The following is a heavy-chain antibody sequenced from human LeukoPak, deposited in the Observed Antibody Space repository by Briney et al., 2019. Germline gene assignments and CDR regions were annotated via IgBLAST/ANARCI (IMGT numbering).Heavy chain of an antibody. J-gene: IGHJ5*02. CDR1: GGSLSSYY. Sequence: SETLSLTCTVSGGSLSSYYWNWIRQPAGKGLEWIGRIYTSGSTNYNPSLKSRVTISVDTSQNQFSLKLSSVPAADTAVYYCARQGCSGCVRPIRRWFDPWGQGTLVTVSS. CDR3: ARQGCSGCVRPIRRWFDP. V-gene: IGHV4-4*07. D-gene: IGHD6-19*01. CDR2: IYTSGST.